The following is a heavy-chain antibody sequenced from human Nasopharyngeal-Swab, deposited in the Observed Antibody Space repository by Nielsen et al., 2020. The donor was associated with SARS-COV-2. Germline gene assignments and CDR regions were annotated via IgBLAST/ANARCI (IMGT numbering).Heavy chain of an antibody. CDR3: AKGFGPYVTAADY. CDR2: VYSGGSGI. D-gene: IGHD2-21*02. CDR1: GFIFGSYA. Sequence: LSLTCAASGFIFGSYAMSWVRPAPGKGLEWVSRVYSGGSGIRYADSVRGRFTISRDDSKNTVYLQMNGLRAEDTALYYCAKGFGPYVTAADYWGQGTLVTVSS. V-gene: IGHV3-23*03. J-gene: IGHJ4*02.